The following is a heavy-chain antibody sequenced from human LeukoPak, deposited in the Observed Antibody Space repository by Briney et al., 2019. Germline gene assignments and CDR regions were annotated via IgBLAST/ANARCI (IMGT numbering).Heavy chain of an antibody. Sequence: GGSLRLSCAASRFTFSSYSMNWVRQAPGKGLEWVSSISSSGSYIYYADSVKGRFTISRDNAKHSLYLQMNSLRVEDTAVYVCAKDSNRGHSSNSPDHWGQGTLVTVSS. CDR2: ISSSGSYI. V-gene: IGHV3-21*01. J-gene: IGHJ4*02. D-gene: IGHD6-13*01. CDR1: RFTFSSYS. CDR3: AKDSNRGHSSNSPDH.